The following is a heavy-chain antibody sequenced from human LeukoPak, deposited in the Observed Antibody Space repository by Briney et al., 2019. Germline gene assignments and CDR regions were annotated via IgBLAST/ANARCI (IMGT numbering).Heavy chain of an antibody. CDR1: GFTFSSYA. Sequence: GGSLRLSCAASGFTFSSYAMSWVRQAPGKGLEWVSAISGSGGSTYYAVSVKGRFTISRDNSKNTLDLQMNSLRAEDTAVYYCAKQDSGYDYWSGDFDYWGQGTLVTVSS. D-gene: IGHD5-12*01. V-gene: IGHV3-23*01. CDR3: AKQDSGYDYWSGDFDY. CDR2: ISGSGGST. J-gene: IGHJ4*02.